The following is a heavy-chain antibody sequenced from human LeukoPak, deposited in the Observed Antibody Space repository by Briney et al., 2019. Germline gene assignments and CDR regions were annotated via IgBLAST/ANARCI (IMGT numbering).Heavy chain of an antibody. Sequence: PSETLSPTCAVSGYSISSGYYWGWIRQPPGKGLEWIGSIYHSGSTYYNPSLKSRVTISVDTSKNQFSLKLSSVTAADTAVYYCARERYYYDSSGYPYWGQGTLVTVSS. CDR1: GYSISSGYY. V-gene: IGHV4-38-2*02. J-gene: IGHJ4*02. CDR2: IYHSGST. D-gene: IGHD3-22*01. CDR3: ARERYYYDSSGYPY.